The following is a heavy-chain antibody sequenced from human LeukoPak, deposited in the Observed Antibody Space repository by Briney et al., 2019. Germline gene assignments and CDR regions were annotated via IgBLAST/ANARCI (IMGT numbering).Heavy chain of an antibody. CDR1: GYTFTSFD. CDR2: MNPNSGNT. CDR3: ASLTYYYGSGTPN. J-gene: IGHJ4*02. Sequence: ASVKVSCKASGYTFTSFDINWVRQATGQGLEWMGWMNPNSGNTGYAQKFQGRVTMTRNTSTTTAYMELSSLRSEDTAVYYCASLTYYYGSGTPNWGQGTLVTVSS. V-gene: IGHV1-8*01. D-gene: IGHD3-10*01.